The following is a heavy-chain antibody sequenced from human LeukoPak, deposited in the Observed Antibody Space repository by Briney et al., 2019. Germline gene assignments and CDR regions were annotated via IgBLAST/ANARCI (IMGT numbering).Heavy chain of an antibody. CDR1: GFTFNVYW. CDR2: IKHDGTEK. CDR3: VRDFYVDY. D-gene: IGHD2/OR15-2a*01. Sequence: GGSLRLSCAAPGFTFNVYWMNWVRQAPGKGLEWVANIKHDGTEKNYVDSVKGRFTIYRDNAENTLYLQMNSLRAEDTAVYYCVRDFYVDYWGQGAMVTVSS. V-gene: IGHV3-7*03. J-gene: IGHJ4*02.